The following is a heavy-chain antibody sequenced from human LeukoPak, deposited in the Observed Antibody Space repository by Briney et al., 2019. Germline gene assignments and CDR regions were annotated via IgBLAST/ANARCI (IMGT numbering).Heavy chain of an antibody. Sequence: ASVKVSCKASGYTFTGYYMHWVRQAPGQGLEWMGWINPNSGGTNYAQKFQGRVTMTRDTSISTAYMELSRLRSDDTAVYYCARVITMVRGVIISPYFDYWGQGTLVTVSS. D-gene: IGHD3-10*01. J-gene: IGHJ4*02. CDR1: GYTFTGYY. CDR3: ARVITMVRGVIISPYFDY. V-gene: IGHV1-2*02. CDR2: INPNSGGT.